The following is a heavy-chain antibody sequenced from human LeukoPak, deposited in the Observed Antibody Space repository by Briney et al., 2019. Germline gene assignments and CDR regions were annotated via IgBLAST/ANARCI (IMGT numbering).Heavy chain of an antibody. Sequence: PSETLSLTCTVSGGSISSYYWSWIRQPPGKGLEWIGYIYYSGSTNYNPSLKSRVTISVDTSKNQFSLKLSSVTAADTAVYYCARDSSGWYATSSRMVYYGMDVWGQGTTVTVSS. D-gene: IGHD6-19*01. CDR2: IYYSGST. V-gene: IGHV4-59*01. CDR3: ARDSSGWYATSSRMVYYGMDV. CDR1: GGSISSYY. J-gene: IGHJ6*02.